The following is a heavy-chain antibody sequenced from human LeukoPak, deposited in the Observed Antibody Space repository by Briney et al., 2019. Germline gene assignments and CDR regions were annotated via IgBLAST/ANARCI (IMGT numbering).Heavy chain of an antibody. J-gene: IGHJ6*02. Sequence: AGGSLRLSCAASGFTFSSYVMSWVRQAPGKGLEWVSGISGSGGSTYYADSVKGRFTISRDNSKNTLYLQMSSLRAEDTATYYCAKGYVSHYYYGMDVWGQGTTVTVSS. CDR2: ISGSGGST. CDR1: GFTFSSYV. CDR3: AKGYVSHYYYGMDV. D-gene: IGHD5-12*01. V-gene: IGHV3-23*01.